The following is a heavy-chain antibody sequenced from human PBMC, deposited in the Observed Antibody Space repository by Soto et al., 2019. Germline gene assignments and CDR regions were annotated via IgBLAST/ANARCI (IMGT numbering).Heavy chain of an antibody. Sequence: GGSLRLSCAASGLIFSDVWMTWVRQAPGKGLEWVGRIKTKPDDGTIDYAAPVRGRFTISRDDSKNTLYLQMTSLTPDDTGVYYCTTSNLGVDFWGPGTLVTVS. V-gene: IGHV3-15*01. CDR1: GLIFSDVW. CDR2: IKTKPDDGTI. CDR3: TTSNLGVDF. D-gene: IGHD1-1*01. J-gene: IGHJ4*02.